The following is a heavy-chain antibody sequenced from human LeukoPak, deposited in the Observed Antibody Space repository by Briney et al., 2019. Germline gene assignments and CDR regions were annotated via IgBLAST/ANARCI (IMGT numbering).Heavy chain of an antibody. CDR1: GGSINDYY. CDR2: VYYSGST. CDR3: ARDQMWVRGVIIGRSDAFDI. J-gene: IGHJ3*02. V-gene: IGHV4-59*01. D-gene: IGHD3-10*01. Sequence: SETLSLTCTVSGGSINDYYWTWIRQPPGKGLEWIGYVYYSGSTSHNPSLKSRVTISVDTSRNQFSLKLSSVTAADTAVYYCARDQMWVRGVIIGRSDAFDIWGQGTMVTVSS.